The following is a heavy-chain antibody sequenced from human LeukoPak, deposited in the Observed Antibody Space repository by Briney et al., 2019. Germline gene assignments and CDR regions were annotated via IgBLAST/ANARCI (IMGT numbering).Heavy chain of an antibody. Sequence: GGSLRLSCAASGFTFSSYAMSWVRLAPGKGLKWVSSISGGDGSTYYANSVKGRFTISRDNSKNTLYLQMNSLRAEDTAVYYCAKSIVGAPPYDYWGQGTLVTVSS. J-gene: IGHJ4*02. CDR1: GFTFSSYA. CDR2: ISGGDGST. V-gene: IGHV3-23*01. CDR3: AKSIVGAPPYDY. D-gene: IGHD1-26*01.